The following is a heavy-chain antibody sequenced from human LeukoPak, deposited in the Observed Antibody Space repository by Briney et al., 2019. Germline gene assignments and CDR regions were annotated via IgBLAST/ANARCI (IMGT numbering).Heavy chain of an antibody. CDR3: ARHPEPHYYDSSGYYYDY. Sequence: TPGESLKISCKASGYSFSNYWIGWVRQMPGKGLEWMGTIYPGDSETIYSPSFQGQVTILVDKSISTAYLQWSSLKASDTAMYYCARHPEPHYYDSSGYYYDYWGQGTLSPSPQ. D-gene: IGHD3-22*01. CDR1: GYSFSNYW. CDR2: IYPGDSET. V-gene: IGHV5-51*01. J-gene: IGHJ4*02.